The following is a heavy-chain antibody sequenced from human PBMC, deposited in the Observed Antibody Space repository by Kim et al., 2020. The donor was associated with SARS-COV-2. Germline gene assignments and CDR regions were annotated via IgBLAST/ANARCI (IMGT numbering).Heavy chain of an antibody. J-gene: IGHJ4*02. Sequence: YVDSVKGRVTISRDNAKNTRDLQMNSLRSEDTAVYYCAKDRGSNWYYFDYWGQGTLVTVSS. D-gene: IGHD6-13*01. V-gene: IGHV3-30*02. CDR3: AKDRGSNWYYFDY.